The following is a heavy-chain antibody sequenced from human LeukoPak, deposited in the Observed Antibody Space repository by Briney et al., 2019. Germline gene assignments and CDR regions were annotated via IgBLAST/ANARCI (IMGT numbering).Heavy chain of an antibody. CDR1: GYNFATYW. CDR3: ARQWHRGNYRYFDS. D-gene: IGHD3-16*02. V-gene: IGHV5-51*01. CDR2: IYPADSDT. J-gene: IGHJ4*02. Sequence: GESLKISCQGSGYNFATYWIGWLRQVPGEGLEWMGLIYPADSDTRYSPSFRGQVTLSADRSVSTAYLQWSSLKTSDTAIYYCARQWHRGNYRYFDSWGQGTLVTVSS.